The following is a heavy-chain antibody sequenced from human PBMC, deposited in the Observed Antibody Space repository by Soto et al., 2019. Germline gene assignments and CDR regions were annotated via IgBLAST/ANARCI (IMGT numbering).Heavy chain of an antibody. V-gene: IGHV1-2*02. Sequence: LIQKTGKGVEWMGWINPNTGDTKYAQKFQGRVTMTRDTSISTASMELRRLGSDDTAVYFCSSSRTQGDPPKNGMGVWGQG. D-gene: IGHD2-21*02. CDR2: INPNTGDT. J-gene: IGHJ6*02. CDR3: SSSRTQGDPPKNGMGV.